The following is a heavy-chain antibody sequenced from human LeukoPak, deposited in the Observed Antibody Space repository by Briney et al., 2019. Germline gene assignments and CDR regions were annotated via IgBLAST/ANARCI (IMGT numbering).Heavy chain of an antibody. Sequence: GASVKVSCKTSGYTFTNYDINWVRQATGQGLEWMGGFDPEDGETIYAQKFQGRVTMTEDTSTDTAYMELSGLRSEDTAVYYCARDRSYYFDYWGQGTLVTVSS. CDR1: GYTFTNYD. J-gene: IGHJ4*02. D-gene: IGHD1-26*01. CDR2: FDPEDGET. CDR3: ARDRSYYFDY. V-gene: IGHV1-24*01.